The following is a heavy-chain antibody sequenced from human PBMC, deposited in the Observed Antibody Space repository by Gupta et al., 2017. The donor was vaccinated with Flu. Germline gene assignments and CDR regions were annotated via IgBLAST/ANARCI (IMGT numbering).Heavy chain of an antibody. CDR1: GFTFRSYA. CDR2: ISGSGGST. CDR3: ATGRTNGGIDD. D-gene: IGHD3-10*01. J-gene: IGHJ4*02. Sequence: EVQLLESGGGLVQPGGSLRLSCAASGFTFRSYAMSWVRPAPGKGREGVSAISGSGGSTDDADSVKGRFTIARDNAKHTVDMKMNRTRAEDTAVDYVATGRTNGGIDDWGQGTMVNVSS. V-gene: IGHV3-23*01.